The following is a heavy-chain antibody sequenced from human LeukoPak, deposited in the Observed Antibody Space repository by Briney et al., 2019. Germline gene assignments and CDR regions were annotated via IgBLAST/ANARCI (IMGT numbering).Heavy chain of an antibody. D-gene: IGHD5-12*01. CDR3: TRGGIVATIGYGMDV. Sequence: TGGSLRLSCTGSEFTLRDHALSWVRQAPGKGLEWVGLIRNEAFRGTTEYAASVEGRFSISRDNSKSIAYLQMNSLQTEDTAVYYSTRGGIVATIGYGMDVWGQGTTVPVSS. J-gene: IGHJ6*02. V-gene: IGHV3-49*04. CDR2: IRNEAFRGTT. CDR1: EFTLRDHA.